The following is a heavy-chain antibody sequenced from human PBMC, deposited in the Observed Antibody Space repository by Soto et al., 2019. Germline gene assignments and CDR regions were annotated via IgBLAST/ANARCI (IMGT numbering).Heavy chain of an antibody. CDR3: AKDGGNSDGPPPYFQH. CDR1: GFTFSSYG. CDR2: ISYDGSNK. D-gene: IGHD2-21*02. V-gene: IGHV3-30*18. Sequence: QVQLVESGGGVVQPGRSLRLSCAASGFTFSSYGMHWVRQAPGKGLEWVAVISYDGSNKYYADSVKGRFTISRDNSKNTLYLQMNSLRAEDTAVYYCAKDGGNSDGPPPYFQHWGQGTLVTVSS. J-gene: IGHJ1*01.